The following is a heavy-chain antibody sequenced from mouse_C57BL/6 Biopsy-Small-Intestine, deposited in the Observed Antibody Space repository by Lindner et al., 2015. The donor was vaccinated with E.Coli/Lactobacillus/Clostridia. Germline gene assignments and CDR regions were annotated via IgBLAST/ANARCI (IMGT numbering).Heavy chain of an antibody. D-gene: IGHD3-3*01. J-gene: IGHJ3*01. V-gene: IGHV1-53*01. CDR2: INPSSGGA. Sequence: SVKVSCKASGYTFSDFFIHWVRQAPGQGPEWMGKINPSSGGASYAERFQGRLTMTRDTSTNTVFMDLSSLTSEDTAVYYCARDLIPIGTLLEQFAFEIWGQGTMVAVSS. CDR1: GYTFSDFF. CDR3: ARDLIPIGTLLEQFAFEI.